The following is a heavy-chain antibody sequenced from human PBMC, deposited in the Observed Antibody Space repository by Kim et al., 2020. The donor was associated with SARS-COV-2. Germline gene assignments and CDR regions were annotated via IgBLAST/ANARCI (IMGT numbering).Heavy chain of an antibody. CDR3: ARANYDYVWGSYREHNWFDP. D-gene: IGHD3-16*02. CDR2: TYYRSKWYN. J-gene: IGHJ5*02. V-gene: IGHV6-1*01. Sequence: SQTLSLTCAISGDSVSSNSAAWNWIRQSPSRGLEWLGRTYYRSKWYNDYAVSVKSRITINPDTSKNQFSLQLNSVTPEDTAVYYCARANYDYVWGSYREHNWFDPWGQGTLVTVSS. CDR1: GDSVSSNSAA.